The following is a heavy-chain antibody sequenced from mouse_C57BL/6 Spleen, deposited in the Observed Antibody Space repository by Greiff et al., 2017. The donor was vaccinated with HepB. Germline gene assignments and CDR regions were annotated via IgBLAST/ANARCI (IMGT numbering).Heavy chain of an antibody. CDR2: INPYNGDT. J-gene: IGHJ2*01. CDR3: ARTYYDYDGYYFDY. CDR1: GYSFTGYF. D-gene: IGHD2-4*01. Sequence: EVQLQQSGPELVKPGDSVKISCKASGYSFTGYFMNWVMQSHGKSLEWIGRINPYNGDTFYNQKFKGKATLTVDKSSSTAHMELRSLTSEDSAVYYCARTYYDYDGYYFDYWGQGTTLTVSS. V-gene: IGHV1-20*01.